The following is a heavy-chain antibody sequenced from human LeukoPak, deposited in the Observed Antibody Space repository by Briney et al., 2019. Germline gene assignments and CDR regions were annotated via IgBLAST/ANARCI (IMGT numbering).Heavy chain of an antibody. CDR3: ARWSPGRGTWSAFDI. J-gene: IGHJ3*02. CDR1: GGSVSSSGNY. CDR2: TYYSGRT. Sequence: PSETLSLTCTVPGGSVSSSGNYWGWIRQPPGKGLEWIGSTYYSGRTYYNPSLKSRVTISVDTSKNQFSLRLSPVTAADTAVYYCARWSPGRGTWSAFDIWGQGTMVTVSS. V-gene: IGHV4-39*01. D-gene: IGHD6-13*01.